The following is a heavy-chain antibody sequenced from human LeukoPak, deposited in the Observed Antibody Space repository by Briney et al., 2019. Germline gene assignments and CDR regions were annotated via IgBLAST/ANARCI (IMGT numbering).Heavy chain of an antibody. J-gene: IGHJ4*02. D-gene: IGHD3-22*01. CDR1: GYTFTSYG. CDR3: ARVGPSSGYYSYHFDY. V-gene: IGHV1-18*01. Sequence: ASVKVSCKASGYTFTSYGISWVRQAPGQGLEWMGWISAYNGNTNYAQKLQGRVTMTTDTSTSTAYMELRSLRSDDTAVYYCARVGPSSGYYSYHFDYWGQGTLVTVSS. CDR2: ISAYNGNT.